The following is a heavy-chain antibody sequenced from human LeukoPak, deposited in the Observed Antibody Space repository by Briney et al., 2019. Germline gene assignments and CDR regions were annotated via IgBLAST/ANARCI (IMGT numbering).Heavy chain of an antibody. J-gene: IGHJ3*02. V-gene: IGHV3-74*01. D-gene: IGHD3-10*01. Sequence: GGSLRLSCTAAGFTFSSYWMHWVRQVPGKGLVWVSHINTDGSSTSYAGSVKGRFTISRDNAKNTLYLQVNSLRAEDTAVYYCTAPLLSPGNIWGQGTVVTVSS. CDR1: GFTFSSYW. CDR2: INTDGSST. CDR3: TAPLLSPGNI.